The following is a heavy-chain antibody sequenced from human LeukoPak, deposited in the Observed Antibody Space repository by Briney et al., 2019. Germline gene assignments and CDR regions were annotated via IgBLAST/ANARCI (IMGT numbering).Heavy chain of an antibody. CDR3: AKAQLNYDILTGYYADPDAFDI. J-gene: IGHJ3*02. V-gene: IGHV3-30*18. Sequence: GGSPRLSCAASGFTFSNYGMHWVRQAPGKGLEWVAVISDDGSNKHYTDSVKGRFTISRDNSKNTMLLQMNSLRAEDTAVYYCAKAQLNYDILTGYYADPDAFDIWGQGTMVTVSS. CDR1: GFTFSNYG. D-gene: IGHD3-9*01. CDR2: ISDDGSNK.